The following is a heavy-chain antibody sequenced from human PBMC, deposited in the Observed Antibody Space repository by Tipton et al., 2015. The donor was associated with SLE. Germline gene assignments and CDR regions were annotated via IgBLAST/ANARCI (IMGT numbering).Heavy chain of an antibody. D-gene: IGHD1-1*01. Sequence: GLVKPSETLSLTCSVSGASLSSNYWSWVRQPPGKGLEWIGFVSYSGRTRVSPSLESRVTISVDTSKNQFSLKLSSVTAADTAVYYCAREGRPGGHDAFDIWGQGTMVTVSS. CDR1: GASLSSNY. CDR3: AREGRPGGHDAFDI. V-gene: IGHV4-59*01. CDR2: VSYSGRT. J-gene: IGHJ3*02.